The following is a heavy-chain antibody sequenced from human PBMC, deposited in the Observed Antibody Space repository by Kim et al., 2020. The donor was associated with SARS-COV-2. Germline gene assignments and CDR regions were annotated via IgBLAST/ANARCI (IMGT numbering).Heavy chain of an antibody. V-gene: IGHV3-23*01. J-gene: IGHJ3*02. D-gene: IGHD2-2*01. CDR2: ISGSGSST. CDR1: GFTFSSYA. CDR3: AKDFDIPAAAIDAFDI. Sequence: GGSLRLSCAASGFTFSSYAMSWVRQAPGKGLEWVSAISGSGSSTYYADSVKGRFTISRDNSKNTLYLQMNSLRAEDTAVYYCAKDFDIPAAAIDAFDIWGQGTTVTVSS.